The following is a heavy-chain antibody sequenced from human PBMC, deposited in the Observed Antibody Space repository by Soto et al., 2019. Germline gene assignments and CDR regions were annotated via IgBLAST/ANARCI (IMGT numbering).Heavy chain of an antibody. D-gene: IGHD6-19*01. CDR1: GFTFSSYD. Sequence: GGSLRLSCAASGFTFSSYDMHWVRQATGKGLEWVSAIGTAGDTYYPGSVKGRFTISRENAKNSLYLQMNSLRAEDTAVYYCARVGVYSSGWYPFDYWGQGTLVTVSS. CDR3: ARVGVYSSGWYPFDY. J-gene: IGHJ4*02. V-gene: IGHV3-13*01. CDR2: IGTAGDT.